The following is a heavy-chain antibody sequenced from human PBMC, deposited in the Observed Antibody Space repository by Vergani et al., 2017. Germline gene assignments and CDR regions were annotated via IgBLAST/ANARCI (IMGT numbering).Heavy chain of an antibody. D-gene: IGHD3-22*01. V-gene: IGHV4-30-2*01. Sequence: QLQLQESGSGLVKPSQTLSLTCAVSGGSISSGGYSWSWIRQPPGKGLEWIGYIYHSGSTYYNPSLKSRVTISVDTSKNQFSLKLSSVTAADTAVYYCARSEVGSGYYYVNPFDAFDIWGQGTMVTVSS. J-gene: IGHJ3*02. CDR3: ARSEVGSGYYYVNPFDAFDI. CDR2: IYHSGST. CDR1: GGSISSGGYS.